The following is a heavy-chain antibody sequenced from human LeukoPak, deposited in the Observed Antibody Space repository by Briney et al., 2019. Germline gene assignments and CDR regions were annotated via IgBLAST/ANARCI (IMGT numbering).Heavy chain of an antibody. V-gene: IGHV3-74*01. J-gene: IGHJ5*02. CDR1: GFNLRDYW. Sequence: GGSLTLSCAASGFNLRDYWMHWVRQAPGKGLVWVSRLGTDGTYTNYADSVKGRFTISRDNAKNTLYLQMDSLRAEDTAFYYCVRDPSNSGNWFDLWGQGTLVTVSS. D-gene: IGHD4-11*01. CDR3: VRDPSNSGNWFDL. CDR2: LGTDGTYT.